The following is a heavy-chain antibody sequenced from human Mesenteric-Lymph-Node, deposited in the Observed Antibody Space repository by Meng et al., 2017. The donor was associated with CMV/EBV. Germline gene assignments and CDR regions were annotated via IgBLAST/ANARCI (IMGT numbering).Heavy chain of an antibody. Sequence: CKGSGYSFTNFWIGWVRQMPGEGLEWMGIIYPGDSDTRYSPSFQGQVTISADKSISTAYLQWSSLKASDTAMYYCARRYSGYDYWFDPWGQGTLVTVSS. CDR2: IYPGDSDT. CDR3: ARRYSGYDYWFDP. CDR1: GYSFTNFW. D-gene: IGHD5-12*01. V-gene: IGHV5-51*01. J-gene: IGHJ5*02.